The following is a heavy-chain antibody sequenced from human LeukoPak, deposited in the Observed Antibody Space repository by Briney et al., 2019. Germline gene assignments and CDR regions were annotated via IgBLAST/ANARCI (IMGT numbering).Heavy chain of an antibody. CDR2: IYYSGST. J-gene: IGHJ2*01. Sequence: SETLSLTCTVSGGSISSYYWSWIRQPPGKGLEWIGYIYYSGSTNYNPSLKSRVTISVDTSKNQFSLKLSSVTAADTAVYYCARSGGIAVADAYWYFDLWGRGTLVTVSS. CDR1: GGSISSYY. V-gene: IGHV4-59*01. D-gene: IGHD6-19*01. CDR3: ARSGGIAVADAYWYFDL.